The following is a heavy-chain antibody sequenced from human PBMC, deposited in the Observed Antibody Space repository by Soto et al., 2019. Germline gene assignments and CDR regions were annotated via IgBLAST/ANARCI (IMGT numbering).Heavy chain of an antibody. Sequence: GESLKISCVGSGYTFTIYGIGWVLQMPWKGLEWMGIIYPGDSDTRYSPSFRGQVTISADKSISTAYLQWSSLKASDTAMYYCMRQLGVDADNWFHPWGQRTLVTVSS. CDR1: GYTFTIYG. D-gene: IGHD2-8*01. V-gene: IGHV5-51*01. J-gene: IGHJ5*02. CDR3: MRQLGVDADNWFHP. CDR2: IYPGDSDT.